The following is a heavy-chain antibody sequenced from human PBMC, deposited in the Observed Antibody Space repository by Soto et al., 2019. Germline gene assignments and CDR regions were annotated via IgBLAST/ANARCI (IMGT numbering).Heavy chain of an antibody. Sequence: EVQLLESGGGLVQPGGSLRLSCAAFGFIFSSYAMSWVRQAPGKGLEWVSAISGSGTTAYYADSVKGRFTFSRDNSKKTMYLQMNSLRAEDTAVYYCAKTTDGWFSAFEIWGQGTMVTVSS. V-gene: IGHV3-23*01. CDR2: ISGSGTTA. D-gene: IGHD6-19*01. CDR3: AKTTDGWFSAFEI. CDR1: GFIFSSYA. J-gene: IGHJ3*02.